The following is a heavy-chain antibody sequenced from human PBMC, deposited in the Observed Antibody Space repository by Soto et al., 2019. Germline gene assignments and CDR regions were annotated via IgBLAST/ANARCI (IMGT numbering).Heavy chain of an antibody. J-gene: IGHJ4*02. CDR1: GGTFSSYA. D-gene: IGHD3-22*01. V-gene: IGHV1-69*01. Sequence: SVKVSCKPSGGTFSSYAISWVRQTPGQGLEWMGGIIPIFGTANYAQKFQGRVTITADESTSTAYMELSSLRSEDTAVYYCARGAPTYYYDSSGYAKEYYFDYWGQGTLVTVS. CDR2: IIPIFGTA. CDR3: ARGAPTYYYDSSGYAKEYYFDY.